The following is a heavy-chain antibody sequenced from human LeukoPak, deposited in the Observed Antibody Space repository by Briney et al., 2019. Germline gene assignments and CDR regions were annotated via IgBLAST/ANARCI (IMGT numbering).Heavy chain of an antibody. J-gene: IGHJ5*02. D-gene: IGHD6-13*01. Sequence: GGSLRLSCAASGFTFSSYAMHWVRQAPGKGLEWVAVISYDGSNKYYADSVKGRFTISRDNSKNMLYLQMNSLRAEDTAVYYCARDRIAAAGINWSDPWGQGTLVTVSS. CDR1: GFTFSSYA. V-gene: IGHV3-30-3*01. CDR3: ARDRIAAAGINWSDP. CDR2: ISYDGSNK.